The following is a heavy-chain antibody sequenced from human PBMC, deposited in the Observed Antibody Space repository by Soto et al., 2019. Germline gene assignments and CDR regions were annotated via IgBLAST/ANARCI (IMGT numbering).Heavy chain of an antibody. CDR1: GGSISSSNW. Sequence: QVQLQESGPGLVKPSGTLSLTCAVSGGSISSSNWWSWVRQPPGKGLEWIVEIYHSGSTNYNPSLKSRVTISVDESKNQFSLKLSSVTAADTAVYYCARAYSSSWYNYFDYWGQGTLVTVSS. CDR3: ARAYSSSWYNYFDY. V-gene: IGHV4-4*02. J-gene: IGHJ4*02. CDR2: IYHSGST. D-gene: IGHD6-13*01.